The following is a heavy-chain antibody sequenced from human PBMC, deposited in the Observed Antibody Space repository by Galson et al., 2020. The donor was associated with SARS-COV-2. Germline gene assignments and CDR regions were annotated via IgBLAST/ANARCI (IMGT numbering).Heavy chain of an antibody. CDR1: GFTFSDYY. CDR2: ISSSGSTI. V-gene: IGHV3-11*01. CDR3: ARDFKGRRLPYGTNWFDP. Sequence: GESLKISCAASGFTFSDYYMSWIRQAPGKGLEWVSYISSSGSTIYYADSVKGRFTISRDNAKNSLYLQMNSLRAEDTAVYYCARDFKGRRLPYGTNWFDPWGQGTLVTVSS. J-gene: IGHJ5*02. D-gene: IGHD2-2*02.